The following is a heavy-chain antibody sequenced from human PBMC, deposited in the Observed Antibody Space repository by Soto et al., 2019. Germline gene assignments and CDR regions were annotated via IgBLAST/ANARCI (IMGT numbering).Heavy chain of an antibody. CDR3: ATYSSFDY. Sequence: EVQLVETGGGLIQPGGSLRLSCAASGFTVSNNYMSWVRQAPGKGLEWVSPIYSGGSTYYADSVKGRFTISRDNSKNTLYLQMNTLRAEDTAVYYCATYSSFDYWGQGTLVTVSS. CDR2: IYSGGST. D-gene: IGHD6-13*01. V-gene: IGHV3-53*02. J-gene: IGHJ4*02. CDR1: GFTVSNNY.